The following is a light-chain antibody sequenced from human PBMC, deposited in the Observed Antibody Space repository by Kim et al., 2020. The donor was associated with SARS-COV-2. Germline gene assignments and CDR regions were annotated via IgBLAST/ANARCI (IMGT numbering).Light chain of an antibody. V-gene: IGLV3-21*04. CDR1: NIGSKT. J-gene: IGLJ2*01. Sequence: SYELTQPPSVSVVPGKTARITCGRNNIGSKTVHWYQQKPGQAPVLVIFYDSDRPSGIPQRLSGSNSGDTATLTISRVEAGDEAAYYCQVWDPGIDHLVFG. CDR3: QVWDPGIDHLV. CDR2: YDS.